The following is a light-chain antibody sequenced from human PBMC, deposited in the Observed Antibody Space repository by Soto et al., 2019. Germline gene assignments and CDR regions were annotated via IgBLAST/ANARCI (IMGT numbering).Light chain of an antibody. CDR2: EVR. V-gene: IGLV2-14*01. J-gene: IGLJ1*01. CDR1: SSDVGGYDF. Sequence: QSVLTQPDSVSGSVGQSITISCTGTSSDVGGYDFVSWYQHHPGKAPKLIIYEVRTRPSGVSDRFSGSKSGNTASLTISGLQADDEADYYCSSYTSDWGVFGTGTKLTVL. CDR3: SSYTSDWGV.